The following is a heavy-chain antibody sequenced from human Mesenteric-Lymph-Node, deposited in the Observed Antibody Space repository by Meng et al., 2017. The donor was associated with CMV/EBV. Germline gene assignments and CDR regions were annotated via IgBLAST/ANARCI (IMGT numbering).Heavy chain of an antibody. D-gene: IGHD3/OR15-3a*01. CDR3: VKAHIGPDWFVLDH. CDR2: IKSKTDGGTT. CDR1: GFTFSNAW. Sequence: GESLKISCAASGFTFSNAWMSWVRQAPGKGLEWVGRIKSKTDGGTTDYAAPVKGRFTISRDNTKHSLYLQMDYLTTEDTAFYFCVKAHIGPDWFVLDHWGRGTLVTVSS. V-gene: IGHV3-15*01. J-gene: IGHJ4*02.